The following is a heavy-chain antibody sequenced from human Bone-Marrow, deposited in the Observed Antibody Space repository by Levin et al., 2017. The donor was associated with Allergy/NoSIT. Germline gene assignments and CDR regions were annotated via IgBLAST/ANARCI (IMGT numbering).Heavy chain of an antibody. CDR2: MSGGGGSS. CDR3: ARDHDSTGWYHWYFDR. D-gene: IGHD6-19*01. CDR1: GFTFSNYA. V-gene: IGHV3-23*01. Sequence: GGSLRLSCAASGFTFSNYAMNWVRQAPGKGLEWVSGMSGGGGSSFYEDSVKGRFTISRDDSKDTLFLQMNSLRAEDTALYYCARDHDSTGWYHWYFDRWGRGTLVTVSS. J-gene: IGHJ2*01.